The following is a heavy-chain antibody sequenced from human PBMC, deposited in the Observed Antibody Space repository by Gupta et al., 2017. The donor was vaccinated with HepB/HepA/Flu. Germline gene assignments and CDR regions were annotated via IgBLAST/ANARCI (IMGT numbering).Heavy chain of an antibody. CDR2: ISYDGSNK. J-gene: IGHJ4*02. D-gene: IGHD3-10*01. CDR1: GFTFSSSP. V-gene: IGHV3-30-3*01. Sequence: QVQLLESGGGVVQPGRSLRLSCAASGFTFSSSPMHWVRQAPGKELEWVAVISYDGSNKYDADSVKGRFTISRDNSKNTLYLQMNSLRAEDTALYYCARDPPSWGSGPLERGYFDYWGQGTLVTVSA. CDR3: ARDPPSWGSGPLERGYFDY.